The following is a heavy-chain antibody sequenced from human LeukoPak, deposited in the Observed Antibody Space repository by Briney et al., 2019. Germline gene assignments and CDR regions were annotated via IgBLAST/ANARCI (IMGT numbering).Heavy chain of an antibody. V-gene: IGHV4-34*01. CDR1: GGSFSGYY. CDR2: INHSGST. Sequence: SETLSLTCAVYGGSFSGYYWSWIRQPPGKGLEWLGEINHSGSTNYNPSLKSRVTISVDTSKNQFSLKLSSVTAADTAVYYCARGRTYWGQGTLVTVSS. CDR3: ARGRTY. D-gene: IGHD1-14*01. J-gene: IGHJ4*02.